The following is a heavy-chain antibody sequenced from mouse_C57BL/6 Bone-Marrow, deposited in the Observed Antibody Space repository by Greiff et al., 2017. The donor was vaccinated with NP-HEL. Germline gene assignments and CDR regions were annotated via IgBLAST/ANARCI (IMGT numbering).Heavy chain of an antibody. J-gene: IGHJ3*01. CDR3: ASPYDYDVAWFAY. D-gene: IGHD2-4*01. V-gene: IGHV5-6*01. CDR2: ISSGGSYT. Sequence: EVQRVESGGDLVKPGGSLKLSCAASGFTFSSYGMSWVRQTPDKRLEWVATISSGGSYTYYPDSVKGRFTISRDNAKNTLYLQMSSLKSEDTAMYYCASPYDYDVAWFAYWVQGTLVTVSA. CDR1: GFTFSSYG.